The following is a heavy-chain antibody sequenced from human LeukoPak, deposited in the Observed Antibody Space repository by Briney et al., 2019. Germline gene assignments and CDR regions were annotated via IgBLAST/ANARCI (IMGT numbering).Heavy chain of an antibody. V-gene: IGHV4-59*01. D-gene: IGHD5-18*01. CDR1: GGSISSYY. J-gene: IGHJ4*02. Sequence: PSETLSLTCTVSGGSISSYYWSWIRQPPGKGLEWIGYIYYSGSTNYNPSLKSRVTISVDTSKNQFSLKLSSVTAADTAVYYCARGRGYSYGYASDYWGQGTLVTVSS. CDR2: IYYSGST. CDR3: ARGRGYSYGYASDY.